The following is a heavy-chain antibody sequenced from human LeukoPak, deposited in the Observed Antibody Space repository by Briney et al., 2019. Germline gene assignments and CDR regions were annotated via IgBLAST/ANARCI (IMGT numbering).Heavy chain of an antibody. Sequence: GGSLRLSCAASGFTFSDYYMSWIRQAPGKGLAWVSYISSSGTTIYYADSVKGRFTISRDNAKNSLYLQMNSLRAEDTAVYYCAREPRYSSSWYDWGQGTLVTVSS. J-gene: IGHJ4*02. D-gene: IGHD6-13*01. CDR3: AREPRYSSSWYD. CDR2: ISSSGTTI. CDR1: GFTFSDYY. V-gene: IGHV3-11*04.